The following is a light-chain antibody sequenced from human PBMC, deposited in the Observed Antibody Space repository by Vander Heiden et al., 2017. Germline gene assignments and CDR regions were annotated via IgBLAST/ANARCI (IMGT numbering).Light chain of an antibody. J-gene: IGKJ1*01. CDR2: DTS. CDR3: QQDGSSPQT. CDR1: QSVSSSY. V-gene: IGKV3-20*01. Sequence: EIVSTQSPGTLSLSPGERGNLSGRASQSVSSSYLAWYQQKPGQAPRLLVYDTSSKATGIPDRFSGSGSGTDFALTISGLEPEDFAVYYCQQDGSSPQTFGQGTKVEIK.